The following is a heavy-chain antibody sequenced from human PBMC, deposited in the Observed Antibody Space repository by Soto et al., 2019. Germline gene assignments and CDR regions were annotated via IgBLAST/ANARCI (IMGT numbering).Heavy chain of an antibody. Sequence: GESLKISCAASGFTFSNAWMSWVRQAPGKGLEWVGRIKSKTDGGTTDYAAPVKGRFTISRDDSKNTLYLQMNSLKTEDTAVYYCTTGGYSSSWDAFDIWGQGTMVTVSS. CDR2: IKSKTDGGTT. V-gene: IGHV3-15*01. J-gene: IGHJ3*02. CDR1: GFTFSNAW. CDR3: TTGGYSSSWDAFDI. D-gene: IGHD6-13*01.